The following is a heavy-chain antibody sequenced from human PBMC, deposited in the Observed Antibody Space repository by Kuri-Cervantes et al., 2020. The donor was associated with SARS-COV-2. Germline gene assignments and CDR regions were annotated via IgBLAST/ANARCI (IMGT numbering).Heavy chain of an antibody. Sequence: GGSLRLSCAASGFTFSSYGMHWVRQAPGKGLEWVAAISYDGSNKYYADSVKGRFTISRDNSKNTLFLQMNSLRAEDTAVYYCAKDHDPHYYDSSGYHAYWGQGTLVTVSS. J-gene: IGHJ4*02. CDR2: ISYDGSNK. D-gene: IGHD3-22*01. CDR3: AKDHDPHYYDSSGYHAY. V-gene: IGHV3-30*18. CDR1: GFTFSSYG.